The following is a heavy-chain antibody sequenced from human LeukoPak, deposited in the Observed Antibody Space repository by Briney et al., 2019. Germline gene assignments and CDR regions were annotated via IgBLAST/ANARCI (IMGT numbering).Heavy chain of an antibody. Sequence: GGSLRLSCAASGCTFSNYWMSWVRQAPGKGLEWVSVIYSGGSTYYADSVKGRFTISRDNSKNTLYLQMNSLRAEDTAVYYCARDVYDSSGYYSGYWGQGTLVTVSS. CDR3: ARDVYDSSGYYSGY. CDR2: IYSGGST. D-gene: IGHD3-22*01. CDR1: GCTFSNYW. J-gene: IGHJ4*02. V-gene: IGHV3-53*01.